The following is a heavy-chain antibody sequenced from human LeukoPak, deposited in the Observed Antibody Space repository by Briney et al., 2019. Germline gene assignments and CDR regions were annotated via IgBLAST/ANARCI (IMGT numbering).Heavy chain of an antibody. CDR1: GFTFSSYG. V-gene: IGHV3-30*02. Sequence: GGSLRLSCAASGFTFSSYGMHWVRQAPGKGLEWVAFIRYDGSNKYYSDSVKGRFTISRDNSKSTLYLQMNSLRAEDTAVYYCARDFRGLSWYFDYWGQGSLVIVSS. CDR2: IRYDGSNK. J-gene: IGHJ4*02. D-gene: IGHD3-10*01. CDR3: ARDFRGLSWYFDY.